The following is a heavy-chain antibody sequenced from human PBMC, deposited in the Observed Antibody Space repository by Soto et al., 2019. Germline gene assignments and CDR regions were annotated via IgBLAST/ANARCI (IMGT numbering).Heavy chain of an antibody. CDR1: GFSFSTYA. Sequence: XGSLRLSCTAAGFSFSTYAMSWVRQAPGKGLEWVPAISGSGGKIYYADSVKGRFTISRDNSKNTLYLQMNSLRAEDTAAYHCAKVGGHAGTYYSMDVWGQGTTVTVSS. V-gene: IGHV3-23*01. J-gene: IGHJ6*02. D-gene: IGHD3-16*01. CDR3: AKVGGHAGTYYSMDV. CDR2: ISGSGGKI.